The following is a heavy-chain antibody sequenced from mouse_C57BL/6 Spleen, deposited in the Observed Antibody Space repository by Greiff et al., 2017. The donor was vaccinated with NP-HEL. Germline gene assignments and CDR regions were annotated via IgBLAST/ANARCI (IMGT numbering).Heavy chain of an antibody. J-gene: IGHJ4*01. V-gene: IGHV5-16*01. Sequence: EVQLVESEGGLVQPGSSMKLSCTASGFTFSDYYMAWVRQVPEKGLEWVANINYDGSSTYYLDSLKSRFIISRDNAKNILYLQMSSLKSEDTATYYCARDPHYYAMDYWGQRTSVTVSS. CDR1: GFTFSDYY. CDR2: INYDGSST. CDR3: ARDPHYYAMDY.